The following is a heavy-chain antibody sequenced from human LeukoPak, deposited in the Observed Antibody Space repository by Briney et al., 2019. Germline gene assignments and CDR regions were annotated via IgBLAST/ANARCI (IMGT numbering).Heavy chain of an antibody. CDR1: GFTLSNYW. J-gene: IGHJ4*02. V-gene: IGHV3-7*05. D-gene: IGHD5-24*01. CDR3: ARDTGYNTFDY. Sequence: GGSLRLSCAASGFTLSNYWMSWVRQAPGEGLEWVANIKEDGSDKYYVDSVKGRFTISRDNAKNSQYLQMNSLRAEDTAVYFGARDTGYNTFDYWGQGTLVTVSS. CDR2: IKEDGSDK.